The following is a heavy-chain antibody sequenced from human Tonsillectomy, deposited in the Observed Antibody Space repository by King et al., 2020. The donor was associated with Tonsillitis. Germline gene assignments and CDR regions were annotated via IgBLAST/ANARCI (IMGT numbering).Heavy chain of an antibody. V-gene: IGHV3-23*03. D-gene: IGHD6-19*01. CDR3: AKEGPGSRGWPFDY. Sequence: VQLVESGGGLVQPGGSLRLSCAASGFTFSSSAMSWVRQAPGKGLEWVSVIHSGGTSTYYADSVKGRFTISRDDSKNTLYLQMNSLRADDTAVYYCAKEGPGSRGWPFDYWGQGTLVTVSS. J-gene: IGHJ4*02. CDR1: GFTFSSSA. CDR2: IHSGGTST.